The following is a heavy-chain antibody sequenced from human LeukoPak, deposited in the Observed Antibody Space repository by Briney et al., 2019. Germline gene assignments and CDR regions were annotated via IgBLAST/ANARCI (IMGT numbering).Heavy chain of an antibody. CDR2: IYFSGST. Sequence: SETLSLTCTVSGGSLSSSSYYWGWIRPPPGKGLGWVGSIYFSGSTYYNPSLKSRVTISVDTSKNQFSLKLSSVTAADTAVYYCARLFRSPRYCSSTSCSHQREIDYWGQGTLVTVSS. CDR1: GGSLSSSSYY. J-gene: IGHJ4*02. CDR3: ARLFRSPRYCSSTSCSHQREIDY. D-gene: IGHD2-2*01. V-gene: IGHV4-39*01.